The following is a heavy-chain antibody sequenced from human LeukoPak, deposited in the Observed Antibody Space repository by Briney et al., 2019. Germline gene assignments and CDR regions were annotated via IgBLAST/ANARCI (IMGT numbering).Heavy chain of an antibody. V-gene: IGHV3-43*02. Sequence: PGGSLRLSCAASGFTFDDYAMHWARQAPGKGLEWVSLISGDGGSTYYADSVKGRFTISRDNSKNSLYLQMNSLRTEDTALYYCAKPEGSGDYFDYWGQGTLVTVSS. CDR3: AKPEGSGDYFDY. CDR1: GFTFDDYA. J-gene: IGHJ4*02. CDR2: ISGDGGST. D-gene: IGHD1-26*01.